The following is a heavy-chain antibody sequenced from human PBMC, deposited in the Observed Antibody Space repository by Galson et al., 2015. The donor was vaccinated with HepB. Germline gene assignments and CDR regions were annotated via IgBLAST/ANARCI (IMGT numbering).Heavy chain of an antibody. V-gene: IGHV3-11*03. CDR3: ARTDYGDYDPKRFDY. J-gene: IGHJ4*02. D-gene: IGHD4-17*01. CDR1: GFTFSDYY. CDR2: ISSSSSYT. Sequence: SLRLSCAASGFTFSDYYMSWIRQAPGKGLEWVSYISSSSSYTNYADSVKGRFTISRDNAKNSLYLQMNSLRAEDTAVYYCARTDYGDYDPKRFDYWGQGTLVTVSS.